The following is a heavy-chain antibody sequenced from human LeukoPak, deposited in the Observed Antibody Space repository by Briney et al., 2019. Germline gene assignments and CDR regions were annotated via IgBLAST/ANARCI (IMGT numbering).Heavy chain of an antibody. CDR2: IYYSGST. Sequence: PSETLSLTCTVSGGSVSSGSYWSWIRQPPGKGLEWIGYIYYSGSTNYNPSLKSRVTISVDTSKNQFSLKLSSVTAADTAVYYCASFTGYSYGRFDYWGQGTLVTVSS. J-gene: IGHJ4*02. CDR3: ASFTGYSYGRFDY. CDR1: GGSVSSGSY. D-gene: IGHD5-18*01. V-gene: IGHV4-61*01.